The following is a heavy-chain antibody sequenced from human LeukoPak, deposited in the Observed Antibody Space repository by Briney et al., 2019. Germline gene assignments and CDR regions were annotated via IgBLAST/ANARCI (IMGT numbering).Heavy chain of an antibody. CDR3: AKSLCGGDCPPNWFDP. D-gene: IGHD2-21*02. Sequence: PGGSLRLSCAASGFTFSSYAMSWVRQAPGKGLEWVSAISGSGGSTYYADSVKGRFTISRDSSKNTLYLQMNSLRAEDTAVYYCAKSLCGGDCPPNWFDPWGQGTLVTVSS. CDR1: GFTFSSYA. V-gene: IGHV3-23*01. CDR2: ISGSGGST. J-gene: IGHJ5*02.